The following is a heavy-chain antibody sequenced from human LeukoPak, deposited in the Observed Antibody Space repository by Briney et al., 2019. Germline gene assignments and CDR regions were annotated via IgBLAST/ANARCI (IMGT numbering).Heavy chain of an antibody. V-gene: IGHV4-4*07. Sequence: PSETLSLTCTVSGGSISSYYWSWIRQPAGKGLEWIGRIYTSGSTNYNPSLKSRVTMSVDTSKNQFSLKLSSVTAADTAVYYCARERTRGLITSWFDPWGQGTLVTVSS. CDR1: GGSISSYY. J-gene: IGHJ5*02. D-gene: IGHD3-10*01. CDR2: IYTSGST. CDR3: ARERTRGLITSWFDP.